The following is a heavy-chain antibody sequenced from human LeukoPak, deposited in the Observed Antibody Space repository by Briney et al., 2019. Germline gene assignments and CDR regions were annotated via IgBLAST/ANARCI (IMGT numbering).Heavy chain of an antibody. J-gene: IGHJ4*02. V-gene: IGHV4-59*01. CDR2: IYYSGST. D-gene: IGHD5-24*01. Sequence: PSETLSLTCTVSGGSISSYYWSWIRQPPGKGLEWIGYIYYSGSTNYNPSLKSRVTISVDTSKNQFSLKLSSVTAADTAVYYCARGQRHRRDGYSFDYWGQGTLVTVSS. CDR1: GGSISSYY. CDR3: ARGQRHRRDGYSFDY.